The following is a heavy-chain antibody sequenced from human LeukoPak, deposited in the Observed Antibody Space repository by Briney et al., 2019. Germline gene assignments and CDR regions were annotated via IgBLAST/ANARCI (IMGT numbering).Heavy chain of an antibody. V-gene: IGHV3-7*01. CDR2: IKQDGSEK. CDR1: GFTFSSYW. CDR3: ARVDSVLLWFGELPNYFDY. J-gene: IGHJ4*02. Sequence: PGGSLRLSCAASGFTFSSYWMSWARQAPGKGLEWVANIKQDGSEKYYVDSVKGRFTISRDNAKNSLYLQMNSLRAEDTAVYYCARVDSVLLWFGELPNYFDYWGQGTLVTVSS. D-gene: IGHD3-10*01.